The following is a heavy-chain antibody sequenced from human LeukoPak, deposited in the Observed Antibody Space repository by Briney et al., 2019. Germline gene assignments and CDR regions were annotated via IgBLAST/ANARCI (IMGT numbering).Heavy chain of an antibody. CDR3: ARYSSGWYMDFQH. D-gene: IGHD6-19*01. V-gene: IGHV3-23*01. J-gene: IGHJ1*01. CDR2: ISGSGGST. Sequence: TGGSLRLSCAASGFTFSSYAMSWVRQAPGKGLEWVSAISGSGGSTYYADSVKGRFTISRDNSKNTLYLQMNSLRAEDTAVYYCARYSSGWYMDFQHWGQGTLVTVSS. CDR1: GFTFSSYA.